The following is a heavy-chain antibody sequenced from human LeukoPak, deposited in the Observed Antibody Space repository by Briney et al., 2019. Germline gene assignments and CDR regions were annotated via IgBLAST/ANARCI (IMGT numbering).Heavy chain of an antibody. CDR3: ARGRGVSSSWVL. Sequence: SETLSLTCTVSGGSISSYYWSWIRQPPGKGLEWIGYIYYSGSTNYNPSLKSRVTISVDTSKNQFSLKLSSVTAADTAVYYCARGRGVSSSWVLWGQGTLVTVSS. CDR1: GGSISSYY. CDR2: IYYSGST. V-gene: IGHV4-59*01. J-gene: IGHJ4*02. D-gene: IGHD6-13*01.